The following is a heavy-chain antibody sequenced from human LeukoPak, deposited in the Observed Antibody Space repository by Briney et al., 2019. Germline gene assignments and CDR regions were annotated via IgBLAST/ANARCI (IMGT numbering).Heavy chain of an antibody. CDR2: SYYRSKWYN. D-gene: IGHD3-3*01. J-gene: IGHJ4*02. CDR3: ARGYYVFWRGYLYYFDY. V-gene: IGHV6-1*01. Sequence: SQTLSLTCAISGDSVSSNSAAWNWIRQSPSRGLEWLVRSYYRSKWYNDYAVSVKSRITINPDTSKNQFSLQLNSVTPEDTAVYFCARGYYVFWRGYLYYFDYGGQEPLATAPS. CDR1: GDSVSSNSAA.